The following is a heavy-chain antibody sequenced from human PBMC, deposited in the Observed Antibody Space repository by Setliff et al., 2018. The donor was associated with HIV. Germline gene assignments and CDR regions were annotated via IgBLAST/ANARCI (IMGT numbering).Heavy chain of an antibody. J-gene: IGHJ4*02. Sequence: PSETLSLTCTVSGGSISSDGYYWGWIRQHPGKGLEWIGYIYYSGSTYYNPSLKSRVTMSVDTSKNQFSLKLNSVTAADTAVYYCARDRYGDHAYFDYWGQGTLVTVSS. V-gene: IGHV4-31*03. CDR3: ARDRYGDHAYFDY. CDR1: GGSISSDGYY. D-gene: IGHD4-17*01. CDR2: IYYSGST.